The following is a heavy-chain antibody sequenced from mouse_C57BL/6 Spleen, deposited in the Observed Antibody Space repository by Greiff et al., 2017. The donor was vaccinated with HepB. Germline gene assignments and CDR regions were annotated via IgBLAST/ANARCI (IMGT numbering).Heavy chain of an antibody. D-gene: IGHD2-5*01. CDR3: ARRAYYSNLAY. Sequence: QVQLQQSGAELVKPGASVKLSCKASGYTFTSYWMQWVKQRPGQGLEWIGEIDPSDSYTNYNQKFKGKATLTVDTSSSTAYMQLSSLTSEDSAVYYCARRAYYSNLAYWGQGTLVTVSA. CDR2: IDPSDSYT. CDR1: GYTFTSYW. V-gene: IGHV1-50*01. J-gene: IGHJ3*01.